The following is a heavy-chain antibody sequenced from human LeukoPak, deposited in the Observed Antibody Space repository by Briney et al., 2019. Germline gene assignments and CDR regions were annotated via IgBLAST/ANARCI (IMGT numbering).Heavy chain of an antibody. Sequence: SGTLSLTCAVSGGSISSSNWWTWVRQPPGKGLEWIGEIYHSGSTNYNPSLKSRVTISVDKSMNQFSLKLSSVTAADTAVYYCASRPEYCSGTSCYTETPFDYWGQGTLVTVSS. CDR2: IYHSGST. CDR1: GGSISSSNW. D-gene: IGHD2-2*02. CDR3: ASRPEYCSGTSCYTETPFDY. V-gene: IGHV4-4*02. J-gene: IGHJ4*02.